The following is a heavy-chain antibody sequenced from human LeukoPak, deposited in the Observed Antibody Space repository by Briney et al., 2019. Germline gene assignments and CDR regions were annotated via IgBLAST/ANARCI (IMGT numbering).Heavy chain of an antibody. V-gene: IGHV3-48*01. CDR2: ISSSSGTI. J-gene: IGHJ5*02. Sequence: GGSLRLSCATSGFTFSTYTMNWVRQAPGKGLEWVSYISSSSGTIYYADSVKGRFTISRDNAKNSLYLQMNSLRAEDTAVYYCARAAGSSGWSTWGQGTLVTVSS. D-gene: IGHD6-19*01. CDR3: ARAAGSSGWST. CDR1: GFTFSTYT.